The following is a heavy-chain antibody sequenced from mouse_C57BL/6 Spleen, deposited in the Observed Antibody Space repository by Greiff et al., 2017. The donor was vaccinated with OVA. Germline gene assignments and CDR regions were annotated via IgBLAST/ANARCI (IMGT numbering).Heavy chain of an antibody. CDR1: GFTFSSYG. CDR3: ARKDDYEGRSYAMDY. V-gene: IGHV5-6*01. Sequence: EVQVVESGGDLVKPGGSLKLSCAASGFTFSSYGMSWVRQTPDKRLEWVATISSGGSYTYYPDSVKGRFTISRDNAKNTLYLQMSSLKSEDTAMYYCARKDDYEGRSYAMDYWGQGTSVTVAS. J-gene: IGHJ4*01. CDR2: ISSGGSYT. D-gene: IGHD2-4*01.